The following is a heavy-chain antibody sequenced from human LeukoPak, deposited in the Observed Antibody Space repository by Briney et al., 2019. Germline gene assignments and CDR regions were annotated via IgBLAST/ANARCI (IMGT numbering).Heavy chain of an antibody. Sequence: GASVKVSCKASGYTFTGYYMHWVRQAPGQGLEWMGWINPNSGGTNYAQKFQGRVTMTRGTSISTAYMELSRLRSDDTAVYYCARQYSGYDLYYYYYMDVWGKGTTVTVSS. CDR3: ARQYSGYDLYYYYYMDV. V-gene: IGHV1-2*02. CDR2: INPNSGGT. J-gene: IGHJ6*03. D-gene: IGHD5-12*01. CDR1: GYTFTGYY.